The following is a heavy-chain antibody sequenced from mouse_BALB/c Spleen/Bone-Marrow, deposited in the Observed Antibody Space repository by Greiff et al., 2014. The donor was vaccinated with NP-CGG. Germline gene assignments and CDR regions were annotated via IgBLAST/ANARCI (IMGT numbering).Heavy chain of an antibody. CDR2: IDPANGNT. V-gene: IGHV14-3*02. CDR1: GFNIKDTY. CDR3: AYYRYDEGGFVF. J-gene: IGHJ3*01. D-gene: IGHD2-14*01. Sequence: VQLKDSGAELVKPGASVKLSCTASGFNIKDTYMHWVKQRPEQGLEWIVGIDPANGNTKYDPKFQGKATITADTSSNTAYLQLSSLTSEDTAVYYCAYYRYDEGGFVFWGQGTLVTVSA.